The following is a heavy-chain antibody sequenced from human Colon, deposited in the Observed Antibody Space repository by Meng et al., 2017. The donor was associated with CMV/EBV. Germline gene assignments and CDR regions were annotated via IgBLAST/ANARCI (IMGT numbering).Heavy chain of an antibody. Sequence: SGFIFSSYGMNWVRQAPGKGLEWVSSITTSGGYNYYADSVKGRCTISRDNAKNIMYLQMNSLRVEDTAVYYCARTDADISGYYGWFDPWGQGTLVTVSS. D-gene: IGHD3-3*01. CDR2: ITTSGGYN. CDR3: ARTDADISGYYGWFDP. J-gene: IGHJ5*02. V-gene: IGHV3-21*06. CDR1: GFIFSSYG.